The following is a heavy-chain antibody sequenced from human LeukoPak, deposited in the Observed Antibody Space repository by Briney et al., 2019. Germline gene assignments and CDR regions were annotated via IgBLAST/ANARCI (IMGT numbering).Heavy chain of an antibody. CDR1: GGSISSGGYS. V-gene: IGHV4-30-2*01. CDR2: IYHSGST. J-gene: IGHJ4*02. Sequence: SETLSLTCAVSGGSISSGGYSWSWIRQPPGKGLEWIGYIYHSGSTYYNPSLKSRVTISVDRPKNQFSLKLSSVTAADTAVYYCARVGGSYYFDYWGQGTLVTVSS. CDR3: ARVGGSYYFDY. D-gene: IGHD1-26*01.